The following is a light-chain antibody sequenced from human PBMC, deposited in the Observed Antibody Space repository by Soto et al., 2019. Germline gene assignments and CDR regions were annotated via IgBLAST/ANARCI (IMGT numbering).Light chain of an antibody. V-gene: IGKV3-15*01. CDR2: DAS. CDR1: KSVGTN. Sequence: SVMTQSPDTLSVSPGERATLSCRASKSVGTNLAWYQQKPGQAPRLLICDASKRATGIPARFSGSGSGTEFTLTISSLQSEDFAVYYCQQYNDWPPRITFGQGTRLEIK. CDR3: QQYNDWPPRIT. J-gene: IGKJ5*01.